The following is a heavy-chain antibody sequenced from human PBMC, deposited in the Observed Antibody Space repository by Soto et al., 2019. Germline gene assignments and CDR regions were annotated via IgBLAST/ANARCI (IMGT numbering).Heavy chain of an antibody. V-gene: IGHV3-23*01. CDR1: GFSFSSYA. Sequence: EVQLLESGGGLVQPGGSLRLSCVASGFSFSSYAMTWVRQAPGKGLEWVSVISGSDGSTYYADSVKGRFTISRDNSKNTLYLQMNSLRAEDTAVYYCAKDRERDAWYEDYRGQGTLVTVSS. CDR2: ISGSDGST. CDR3: AKDRERDAWYEDY. D-gene: IGHD6-13*01. J-gene: IGHJ4*02.